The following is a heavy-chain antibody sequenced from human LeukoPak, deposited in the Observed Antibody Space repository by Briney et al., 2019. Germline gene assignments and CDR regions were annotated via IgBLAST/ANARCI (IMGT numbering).Heavy chain of an antibody. D-gene: IGHD5-18*01. CDR3: ARGDRGGTAMVLRYVHFDY. Sequence: ASVKVSCKASGYTFTSYYMHWVRQAPGQGLEWMGIINPSGGSTSYAQKFQGRVTMTRDTSTSTVYMELSSLRSEDTAVYYCARGDRGGTAMVLRYVHFDYWGQGTLVTVSS. V-gene: IGHV1-46*01. CDR2: INPSGGST. CDR1: GYTFTSYY. J-gene: IGHJ4*02.